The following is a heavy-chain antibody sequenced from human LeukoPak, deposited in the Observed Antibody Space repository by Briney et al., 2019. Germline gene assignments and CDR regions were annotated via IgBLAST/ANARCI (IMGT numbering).Heavy chain of an antibody. J-gene: IGHJ4*02. CDR3: ARDASGFTSGY. D-gene: IGHD5-12*01. V-gene: IGHV1-2*02. CDR1: GYTFTGYY. Sequence: ASVKVSCKASGYTFTGYYMHWVRQAPGQGLEWMGWINPNSDGTNYAQKFQGRVTMTRDTSISTAYMELSRLRSDDTAVYYCARDASGFTSGYWGQGTLVTVSS. CDR2: INPNSDGT.